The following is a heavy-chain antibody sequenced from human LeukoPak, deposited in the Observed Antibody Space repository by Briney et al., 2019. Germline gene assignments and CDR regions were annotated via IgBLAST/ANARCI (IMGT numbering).Heavy chain of an antibody. CDR2: ISGSGGGT. CDR3: AKLFYSSGMYHFDY. V-gene: IGHV3-23*01. CDR1: GFTFSTSA. J-gene: IGHJ4*02. D-gene: IGHD3-10*01. Sequence: PGGSLRLSCATSGFTFSTSAMSWVRQAPGKGLAWVSTISGSGGGTYYADSVKGRFTIPRGNSKNTLYLQMNSLRAEDTAVFYCAKLFYSSGMYHFDYWGQGTLVTVSS.